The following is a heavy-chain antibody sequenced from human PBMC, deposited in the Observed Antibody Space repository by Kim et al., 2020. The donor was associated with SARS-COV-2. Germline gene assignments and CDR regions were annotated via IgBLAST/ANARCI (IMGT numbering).Heavy chain of an antibody. Sequence: GTNYAQKFQGKVTMTRDTSISTAYMELSRLRSDDTAEYYCARDEGDFLNYWGQGTLVTVSS. CDR3: ARDEGDFLNY. CDR2: GT. V-gene: IGHV1-2*02. J-gene: IGHJ4*02. D-gene: IGHD2-21*02.